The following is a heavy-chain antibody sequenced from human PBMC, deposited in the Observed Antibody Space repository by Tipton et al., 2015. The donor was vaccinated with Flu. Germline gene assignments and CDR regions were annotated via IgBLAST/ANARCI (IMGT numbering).Heavy chain of an antibody. CDR2: ISYAGSEE. D-gene: IGHD3-9*01. CDR1: GFTFSDYG. V-gene: IGHV3-30*18. Sequence: SLRLSCVVSGFTFSDYGMHWVRQAPGEGLEWIALISYAGSEEYYADFVKGRFTISRDNSKNTLYLQINSMRPEDTGVYYCAKNFGTQFHDRTGWDSWGQGTLVTVSS. J-gene: IGHJ4*02. CDR3: AKNFGTQFHDRTGWDS.